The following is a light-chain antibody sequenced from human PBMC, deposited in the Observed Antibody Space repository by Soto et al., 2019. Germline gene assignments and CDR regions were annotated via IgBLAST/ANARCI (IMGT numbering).Light chain of an antibody. V-gene: IGKV3-20*01. CDR1: QSVSSSY. CDR3: QQYGSSPAIT. J-gene: IGKJ5*01. CDR2: GAS. Sequence: ENFLTQSPGTLSLSPGEKAPLSLRGRQSVSSSYLAWYQQKPGQAPRLLIYGASSRATGIPDRFSGSGSGTDFTLTISRLEPEDFAVYYCQQYGSSPAITFGQGTRLEIK.